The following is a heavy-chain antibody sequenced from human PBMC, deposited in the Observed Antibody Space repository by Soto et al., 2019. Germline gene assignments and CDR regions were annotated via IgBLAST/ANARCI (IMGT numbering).Heavy chain of an antibody. J-gene: IGHJ4*02. V-gene: IGHV1-69*06. CDR2: IIPMYGTT. D-gene: IGHD6-25*01. CDR3: ARGFAYSSAWVDH. CDR1: GGTFGSYA. Sequence: SVKVSCKASGGTFGSYAISWVRQAPGQGLEWMGGIIPMYGTTNYAQKFQGRVTMVADKSTSTVYMDLGSLRTDDSAVYYCARGFAYSSAWVDHWGQGTVVTVSS.